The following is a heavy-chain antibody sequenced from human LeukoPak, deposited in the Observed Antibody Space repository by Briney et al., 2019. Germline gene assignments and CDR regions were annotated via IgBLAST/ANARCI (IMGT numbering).Heavy chain of an antibody. D-gene: IGHD6-13*01. CDR2: IIPIFGTA. CDR3: ARDLRGRWYLSPMDDYYGMDV. CDR1: GGTFSSYA. J-gene: IGHJ6*02. V-gene: IGHV1-69*13. Sequence: SVKVSCKASGGTFSSYAISWVRQAPGQGLEWMGGIIPIFGTANYAQKFQGRVTITADESTSTAYMELSSLRSEDTAVYYCARDLRGRWYLSPMDDYYGMDVWGQGTTVTVSS.